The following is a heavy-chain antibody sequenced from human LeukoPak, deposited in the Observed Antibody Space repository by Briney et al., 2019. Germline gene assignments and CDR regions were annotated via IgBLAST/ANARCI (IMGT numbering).Heavy chain of an antibody. D-gene: IGHD1-26*01. CDR1: GFTFSNYW. CDR3: ARDKIVGATHFDY. V-gene: IGHV3-7*01. Sequence: PGGSLRLSCAASGFTFSNYWMSWVRQAPGKGLEWVANMKQDGSETYYVDSVKGRFTFSRDNAKNSLYLQMNSLRAEDTAVYYCARDKIVGATHFDYWGQGALVTVSS. J-gene: IGHJ4*02. CDR2: MKQDGSET.